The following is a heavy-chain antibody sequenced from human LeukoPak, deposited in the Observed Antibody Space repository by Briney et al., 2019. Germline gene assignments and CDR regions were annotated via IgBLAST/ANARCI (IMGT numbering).Heavy chain of an antibody. V-gene: IGHV3-23*01. Sequence: GGSLRLSCAASGFTFTNFAMKWVRQAPGKGLEWVADISGGGEHTFYADSVKGRFTISGDNSKDTLHLQMSILRPEDTALYYCVSGPYSSSYFASWGQGTMVTVSS. CDR3: VSGPYSSSYFAS. CDR1: GFTFTNFA. CDR2: ISGGGEHT. D-gene: IGHD6-13*01. J-gene: IGHJ4*02.